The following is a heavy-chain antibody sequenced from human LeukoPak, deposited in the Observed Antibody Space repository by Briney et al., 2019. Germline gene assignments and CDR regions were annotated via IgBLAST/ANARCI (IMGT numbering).Heavy chain of an antibody. CDR1: GYTFTSYG. Sequence: GASVRVSFTASGYTFTSYGISWGRQAPGQGVEWMGWISAYNGNTNYAQKLQGRVTMTTDTSTSTAYMELRSLRSDDTAVYYCARIGSGYYYYYMDVWGKGTTVTVSS. V-gene: IGHV1-18*01. CDR2: ISAYNGNT. D-gene: IGHD6-25*01. J-gene: IGHJ6*03. CDR3: ARIGSGYYYYYMDV.